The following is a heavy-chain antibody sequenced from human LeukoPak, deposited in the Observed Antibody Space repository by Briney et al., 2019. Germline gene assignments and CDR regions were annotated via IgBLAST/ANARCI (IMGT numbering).Heavy chain of an antibody. J-gene: IGHJ4*02. Sequence: ASVKVSCKASGDTFTSYDINWVRQATGQGLEWMGWMNPNSGNTGYAQKFQGRVTMTRNTSISTAYMELTSLRSEDTAVYYCARGPDYDFWSGQGVYWGQGTLVTVSS. CDR2: MNPNSGNT. V-gene: IGHV1-8*01. D-gene: IGHD3-3*01. CDR1: GDTFTSYD. CDR3: ARGPDYDFWSGQGVY.